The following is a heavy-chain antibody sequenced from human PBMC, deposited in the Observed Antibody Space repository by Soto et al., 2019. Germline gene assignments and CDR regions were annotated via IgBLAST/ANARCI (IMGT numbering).Heavy chain of an antibody. CDR2: IRSKDNDYAT. Sequence: GGSLRLSCAASGFTFSGSAVDWVRQASGKGLEWVGRIRSKDNDYATAYDPSLKGRFSISRDDSQSTAYLQMNSLKTEDTAVYYCLTGPNFDYWGQGALVTVSS. CDR1: GFTFSGSA. D-gene: IGHD1-20*01. J-gene: IGHJ4*02. V-gene: IGHV3-73*01. CDR3: LTGPNFDY.